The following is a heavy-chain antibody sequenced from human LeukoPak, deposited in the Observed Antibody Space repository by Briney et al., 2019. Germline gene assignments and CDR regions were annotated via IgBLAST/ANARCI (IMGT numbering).Heavy chain of an antibody. CDR2: INHSGST. J-gene: IGHJ1*01. V-gene: IGHV4-34*01. Sequence: SETPSLTCAVYGGSFSGYYWSWIRQPPGKGLEWIGEINHSGSTNYNPSLKSRVTISVDTSKNQFSLKLSSVTAADTAVYYCARRVVGATRGYFQHWGQGTLVTVSS. D-gene: IGHD1-26*01. CDR3: ARRVVGATRGYFQH. CDR1: GGSFSGYY.